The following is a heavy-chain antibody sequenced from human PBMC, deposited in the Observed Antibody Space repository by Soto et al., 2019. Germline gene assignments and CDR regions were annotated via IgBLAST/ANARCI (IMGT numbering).Heavy chain of an antibody. D-gene: IGHD6-19*01. J-gene: IGHJ5*02. CDR1: GFTFSSYS. V-gene: IGHV3-21*01. Sequence: GGSLRLSCAASGFTFSSYSMNWVRQAPGKGLEWVSSISSSSYIYYADSVKGRFTISRDNAKNTLYLQMNSLRAEDTAVYYCARDGIAVDGTSSWFDPWGQGTLVTVSS. CDR2: ISSSSYI. CDR3: ARDGIAVDGTSSWFDP.